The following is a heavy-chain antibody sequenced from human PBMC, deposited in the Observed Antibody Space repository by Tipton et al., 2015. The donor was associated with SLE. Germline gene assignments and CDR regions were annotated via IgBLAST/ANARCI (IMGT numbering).Heavy chain of an antibody. V-gene: IGHV3-7*01. CDR3: ATDSYSESRAYADY. CDR1: GFTFSSYW. J-gene: IGHJ4*02. D-gene: IGHD3-22*01. Sequence: SLRLSCAASGFTFSSYWMTWVRHVPRKGLEGVANIKQDGSEKNFVDSVKGRFTISRDNSKNTLYLQMNNLRAEDTSVYYCATDSYSESRAYADYWGQRTLVLVS. CDR2: IKQDGSEK.